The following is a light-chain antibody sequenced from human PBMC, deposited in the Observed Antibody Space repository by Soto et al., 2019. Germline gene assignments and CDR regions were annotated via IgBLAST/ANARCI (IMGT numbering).Light chain of an antibody. CDR3: QQYNSYSRP. CDR1: QSISSW. J-gene: IGKJ1*01. V-gene: IGKV1-5*03. Sequence: QTTSSRSTRSASVGDIITVTFLACQSISSWLAWYQQKPGKAPKLLIYKVSSLESGVPSRFSGRGSGTEFTLTIISLQPDDFATYYCQQYNSYSRPFGQGTKVDIK. CDR2: KVS.